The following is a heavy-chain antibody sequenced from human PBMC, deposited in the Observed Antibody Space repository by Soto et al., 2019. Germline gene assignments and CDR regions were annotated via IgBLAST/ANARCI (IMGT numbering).Heavy chain of an antibody. Sequence: SVKVPCKASGGAFNSFAISWLRLAPGQGLEWMGGIIPLFGTPDYAETFQGRVTISADESTATSFLELRSLTSGDTAVYYCARGVVAAAGEKNWFDPWGQGTLVTVSS. J-gene: IGHJ5*02. V-gene: IGHV1-69*13. CDR2: IIPLFGTP. D-gene: IGHD6-13*01. CDR1: GGAFNSFA. CDR3: ARGVVAAAGEKNWFDP.